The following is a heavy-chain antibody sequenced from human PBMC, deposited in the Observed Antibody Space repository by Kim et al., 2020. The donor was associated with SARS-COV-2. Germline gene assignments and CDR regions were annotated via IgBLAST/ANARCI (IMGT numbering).Heavy chain of an antibody. CDR3: TRVPGTTLDFWDTFDI. Sequence: GGSLRLSCAASGFTFRGSAMHWVRQASEKGLEWVGRIRSKANSYATTYAASVKGRFTISRDDSKNTAYLQMNSLKTEDTAVYYCTRVPGTTLDFWDTFDIWGQRTMVTVSS. J-gene: IGHJ3*02. D-gene: IGHD1-1*01. CDR2: IRSKANSYAT. CDR1: GFTFRGSA. V-gene: IGHV3-73*01.